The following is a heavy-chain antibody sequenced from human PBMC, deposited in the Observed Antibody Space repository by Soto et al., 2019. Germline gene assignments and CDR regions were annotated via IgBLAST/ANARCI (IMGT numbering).Heavy chain of an antibody. V-gene: IGHV2-5*02. CDR2: IYLDDDK. CDR1: GFSLSTSGVG. D-gene: IGHD6-19*01. J-gene: IGHJ4*02. CDR3: AHRCYRSWCYDY. Sequence: QITLKESGPTLVKPTQTLTLTCTFSGFSLSTSGVGVGWLHQPPGTALEWLALIYLDDDKRYSPSLKSRLTITKDTSKNQLVIKMTNMDPVDTATYYCAHRCYRSWCYDYWVQGTLVTVS.